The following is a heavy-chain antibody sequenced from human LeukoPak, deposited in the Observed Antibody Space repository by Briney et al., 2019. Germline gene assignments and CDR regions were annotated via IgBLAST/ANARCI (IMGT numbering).Heavy chain of an antibody. Sequence: SETLSLTCTVSGGSISSGSYYWSWIRQPAGKGLEWIGRIYTSGSTNYNPSLKSRVTISVDTSKNQFSLKLSSVTAADTAVYYCARDSSSWYGTGRAFDIWGQGTVVTVSS. J-gene: IGHJ3*02. D-gene: IGHD6-13*01. V-gene: IGHV4-61*02. CDR3: ARDSSSWYGTGRAFDI. CDR1: GGSISSGSYY. CDR2: IYTSGST.